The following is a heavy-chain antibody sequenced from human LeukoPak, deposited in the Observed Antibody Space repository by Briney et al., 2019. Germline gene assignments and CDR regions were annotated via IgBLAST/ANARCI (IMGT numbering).Heavy chain of an antibody. CDR2: IYYSGGT. D-gene: IGHD3-22*01. Sequence: TTSETLSLTCTVSGGSISSYYWSWIRQPPGKGLEWIGYIYYSGGTNYNPSLKSRVTISVDTSKNQFSLKLSSVTAADTAVYYCARHVLITYYYDSIAFDYWGQGTLVTVSS. CDR1: GGSISSYY. V-gene: IGHV4-59*08. CDR3: ARHVLITYYYDSIAFDY. J-gene: IGHJ4*02.